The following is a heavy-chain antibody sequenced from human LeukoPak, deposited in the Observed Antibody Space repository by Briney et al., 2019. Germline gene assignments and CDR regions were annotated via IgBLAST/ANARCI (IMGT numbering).Heavy chain of an antibody. Sequence: GESLRLSCAASGFAFSTYSMNWVRQAPGKGLEWVSSITSTSGYIYYAESVKGRFSISRDNAKNLLYLQMNSLRAEDTAVYYCAIRYFDWFISPGGYYYYMDVWGKGTTVTVSS. CDR1: GFAFSTYS. CDR2: ITSTSGYI. D-gene: IGHD3-9*01. CDR3: AIRYFDWFISPGGYYYYMDV. V-gene: IGHV3-21*06. J-gene: IGHJ6*03.